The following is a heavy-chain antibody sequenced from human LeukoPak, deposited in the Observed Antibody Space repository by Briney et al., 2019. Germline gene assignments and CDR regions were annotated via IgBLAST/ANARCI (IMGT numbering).Heavy chain of an antibody. CDR1: GFIFSDYY. D-gene: IGHD2-15*01. J-gene: IGHJ4*02. Sequence: GGSLRLSCAASGFIFSDYYMSWIRQAPGKGLEWVSYISSGESDKKYADSVKGRFTIYRDNAKKSLYLQMNSLRAEDTAVYYCARDPRYSYFDYWGQGIPVTVSS. CDR2: ISSGESDK. CDR3: ARDPRYSYFDY. V-gene: IGHV3-11*05.